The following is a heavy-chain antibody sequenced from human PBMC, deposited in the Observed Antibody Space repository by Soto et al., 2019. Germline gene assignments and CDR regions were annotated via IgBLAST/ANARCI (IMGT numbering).Heavy chain of an antibody. D-gene: IGHD6-13*01. J-gene: IGHJ4*02. CDR2: IYHSGST. Sequence: PSETLSLTCAVSGGSISSSNWWSWVRQPPGKGLEWIGEIYHSGSTNYNPSLKSRVTISVDKSKNQFSLKLSSVTAADTAVYYCPRPPRGGSSCPLDYWGQEPLVTVSS. V-gene: IGHV4-4*02. CDR3: PRPPRGGSSCPLDY. CDR1: GGSISSSNW.